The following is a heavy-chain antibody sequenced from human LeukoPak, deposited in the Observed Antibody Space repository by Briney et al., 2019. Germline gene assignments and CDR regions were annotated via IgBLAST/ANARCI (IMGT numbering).Heavy chain of an antibody. Sequence: PGRSLRLSCAASGFTFSSYAMHWVRQAPGKGLEWVAVISYDGSNKYYADSVKGRFTISRDNSKNTLYLQMNSLRAEDTAVYYCIASVGLTVRFDYWGQGTLVTVSS. CDR1: GFTFSSYA. CDR3: IASVGLTVRFDY. CDR2: ISYDGSNK. D-gene: IGHD4-23*01. V-gene: IGHV3-30*04. J-gene: IGHJ4*02.